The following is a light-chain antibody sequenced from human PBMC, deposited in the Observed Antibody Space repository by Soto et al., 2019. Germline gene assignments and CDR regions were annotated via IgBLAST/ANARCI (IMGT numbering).Light chain of an antibody. Sequence: EIVLTQSPATLSLSPGERATLSCRASQSVSTYLAWYQQKPGQAPRLLIYDASNRATGIPARFSGSGSGTDFTLTISSLEPEDSAVYYCQQRYYWPGITFGPGTKVDIK. V-gene: IGKV3-11*01. CDR2: DAS. CDR3: QQRYYWPGIT. CDR1: QSVSTY. J-gene: IGKJ3*01.